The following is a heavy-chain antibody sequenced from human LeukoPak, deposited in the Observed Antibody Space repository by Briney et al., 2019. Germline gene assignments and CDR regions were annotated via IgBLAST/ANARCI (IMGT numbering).Heavy chain of an antibody. D-gene: IGHD2-2*01. CDR2: ISSSSSYI. CDR3: ARAPAAMPDAAGPPYYGMDV. V-gene: IGHV3-21*01. Sequence: TGGSLRLSCAASGFTFSSYSMNWVRQAPGKGLEWVSSISSSSSYIYYADSVKGRFTISRDNAKNSLYLQMNSLRAEDTAVYYCARAPAAMPDAAGPPYYGMDVWGKGITVTVSS. CDR1: GFTFSSYS. J-gene: IGHJ6*04.